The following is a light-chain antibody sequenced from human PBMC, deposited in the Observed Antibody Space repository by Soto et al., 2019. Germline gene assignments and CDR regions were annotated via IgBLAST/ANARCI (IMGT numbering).Light chain of an antibody. CDR1: SSDVGAYNY. V-gene: IGLV2-14*01. CDR3: SSYTSGSTLVV. Sequence: QSALTQPASVSGSTGQSITISCTGSSSDVGAYNYVSWYQQHPGKAPRLMIYEVTNRPSGVSNRFSGSKSGNTASLTISGLRAEDEADYYCSSYTSGSTLVVFGGGTKVTVL. CDR2: EVT. J-gene: IGLJ2*01.